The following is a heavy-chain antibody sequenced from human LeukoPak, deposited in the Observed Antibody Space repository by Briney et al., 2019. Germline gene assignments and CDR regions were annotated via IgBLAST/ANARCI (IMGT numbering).Heavy chain of an antibody. CDR2: IYYSGST. CDR1: GGSISSSSYY. J-gene: IGHJ4*02. CDR3: ARHVGSSWQYYFDY. Sequence: SETLSLTCTVSGGSISSSSYYWGWIRQPPGKGLEWIGSIYYSGSTYYNPSLKSRVTISVDTSKNQFSLKLSSVTAADTAVYYCARHVGSSWQYYFDYWGQGTLVTVSS. D-gene: IGHD6-13*01. V-gene: IGHV4-39*01.